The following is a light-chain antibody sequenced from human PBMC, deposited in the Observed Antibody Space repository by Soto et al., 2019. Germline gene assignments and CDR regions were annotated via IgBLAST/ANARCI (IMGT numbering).Light chain of an antibody. J-gene: IGKJ1*01. CDR3: QQYGSSGM. V-gene: IGKV3-20*01. CDR1: QSVSSN. CDR2: GAS. Sequence: EIVLTQSPATLSVSPGERATLSFRASQSVSSNLAWYQQKPGQAPRLLIYGASNRATGIPDRFSGSGSGTDFTLTISRLEPEDFAVYYCQQYGSSGMFGQGTRWIS.